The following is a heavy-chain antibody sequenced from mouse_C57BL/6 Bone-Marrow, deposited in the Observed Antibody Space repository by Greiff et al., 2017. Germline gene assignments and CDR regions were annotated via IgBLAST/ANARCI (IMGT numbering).Heavy chain of an antibody. Sequence: EVKLQQSGPELVKPGASVQISCKASGYSFTGYYMHWVKQSSEKSLEWIGEINPSTGGTSYNQKFKGKATLTVDKSSSTAYMQLKSLTSEDSAVYYCARGSKGRFAYWGQGTLVTVSA. J-gene: IGHJ3*01. CDR3: ARGSKGRFAY. V-gene: IGHV1-43*01. D-gene: IGHD1-3*01. CDR2: INPSTGGT. CDR1: GYSFTGYY.